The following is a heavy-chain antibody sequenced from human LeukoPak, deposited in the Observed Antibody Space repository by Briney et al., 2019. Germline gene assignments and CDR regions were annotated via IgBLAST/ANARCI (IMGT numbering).Heavy chain of an antibody. D-gene: IGHD3-22*01. Sequence: GASVKVSCKASGHTFTGYYMHWVRQAPGQGLEWMGWINANSGGTNYAQKFQGRVTMTRDTSISTAYMELSRLRSDDTAVYYCARDYYDSSGYYYIFDYWGQGTLVTVSS. J-gene: IGHJ4*02. V-gene: IGHV1-2*02. CDR3: ARDYYDSSGYYYIFDY. CDR1: GHTFTGYY. CDR2: INANSGGT.